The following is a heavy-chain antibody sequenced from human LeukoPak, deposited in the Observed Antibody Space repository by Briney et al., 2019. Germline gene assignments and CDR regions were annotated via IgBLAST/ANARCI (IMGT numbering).Heavy chain of an antibody. CDR3: AKDREGYSGFPLDY. D-gene: IGHD5-12*01. J-gene: IGHJ4*02. V-gene: IGHV3-38-3*01. Sequence: GGSLRLSCAASGFTVSSNEMSWVRQAPGKGLEWVSSISGGNADSRKGRFTISRDNSKNTLHPQMNNLRAEDTAVYYCAKDREGYSGFPLDYSGQGTLVTVSS. CDR1: GFTVSSNE. CDR2: ISGG.